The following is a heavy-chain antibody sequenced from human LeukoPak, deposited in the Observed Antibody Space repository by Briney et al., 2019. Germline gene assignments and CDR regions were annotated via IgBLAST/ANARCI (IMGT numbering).Heavy chain of an antibody. V-gene: IGHV4-59*12. J-gene: IGHJ4*02. CDR2: IAASGTT. D-gene: IGHD3-10*01. CDR1: GGSIESYY. CDR3: ARAPLPWFGELLPPYFDY. Sequence: PSETLSLTCSVSGGSIESYYWSWIRQPPGKGLEFIGYIAASGTTKHNPSLKSRVTISVDTSKNQFSLKLSSVTAADTAVYYCARAPLPWFGELLPPYFDYWGQGTLVTVSS.